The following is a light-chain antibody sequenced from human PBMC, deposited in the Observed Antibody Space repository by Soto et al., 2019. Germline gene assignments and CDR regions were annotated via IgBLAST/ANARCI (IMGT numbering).Light chain of an antibody. Sequence: IVLTQSPATLSLSPGEGATLSCRASQNVSNRYLAWYQQIPGQAPRLLIFGSYSRPTGIPDRFSGSGSGTDFTLTFSRLEPEDFVVYYCQHYGASPPFTFGQGTRV. CDR2: GSY. J-gene: IGKJ2*01. CDR3: QHYGASPPFT. CDR1: QNVSNRY. V-gene: IGKV3-20*01.